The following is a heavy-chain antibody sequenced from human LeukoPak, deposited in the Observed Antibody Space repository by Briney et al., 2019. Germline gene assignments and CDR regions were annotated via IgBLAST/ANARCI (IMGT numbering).Heavy chain of an antibody. D-gene: IGHD6-19*01. Sequence: SETLSLTCAVYGGSFSGYYWSWIRQPPGKGLEWIGEINHSGSTNYNPSLKSRVTIPVDTSKNQFSLKLSSVTAADTAVYYCARRSGWFRVGFDYWGQGTLVTVSS. CDR2: INHSGST. J-gene: IGHJ4*02. CDR3: ARRSGWFRVGFDY. V-gene: IGHV4-34*01. CDR1: GGSFSGYY.